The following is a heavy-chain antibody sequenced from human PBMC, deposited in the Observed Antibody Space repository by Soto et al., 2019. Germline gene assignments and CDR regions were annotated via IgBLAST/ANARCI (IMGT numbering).Heavy chain of an antibody. D-gene: IGHD6-13*01. CDR1: GFTFSSYS. CDR3: ARDLEVYGYSNCDY. CDR2: ISGSSSYI. Sequence: EVQLVESGGGLVKPGGSLRLSCAASGFTFSSYSMSWVRQAPGKGLEWVSSISGSSSYIYYADSVRGRFSISSDNAKNSLYLQMNSLRAEDTAVYYCARDLEVYGYSNCDYWGQGTLVTVSS. V-gene: IGHV3-21*01. J-gene: IGHJ4*02.